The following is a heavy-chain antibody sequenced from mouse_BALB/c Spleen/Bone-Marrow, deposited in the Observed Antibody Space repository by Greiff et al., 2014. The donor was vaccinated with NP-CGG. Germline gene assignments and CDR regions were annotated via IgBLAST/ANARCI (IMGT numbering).Heavy chain of an antibody. V-gene: IGHV3-2*02. CDR1: GYSITNDYA. CDR3: ARSGGSGFFYYFDY. J-gene: IGHJ2*01. D-gene: IGHD1-1*01. Sequence: EVQLQESGPGLVKPSQSLSLTCTVTGYSITNDYAWNWIRQFPGNKLEWMGYIAYGGITRYNPSLKSRISITRDTSKNQFFLQLNSVTPEDTATHYCARSGGSGFFYYFDYWGQGTTLTVPS. CDR2: IAYGGIT.